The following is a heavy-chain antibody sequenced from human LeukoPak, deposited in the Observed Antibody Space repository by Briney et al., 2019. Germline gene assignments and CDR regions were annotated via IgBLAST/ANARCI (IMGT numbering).Heavy chain of an antibody. CDR1: GYTFISYG. D-gene: IGHD1-26*01. CDR3: AREGGVGPTAPPDYYSYQMDV. J-gene: IGHJ6*03. Sequence: ASVKVSCKASGYTFISYGITWVRHAPGQGLGWMGWISPYTTKTNYAQSLQGRVTMTTDTSTSTAYMELRSLRSDDTAVYYCAREGGVGPTAPPDYYSYQMDVWGKGTTVTVSS. CDR2: ISPYTTKT. V-gene: IGHV1-18*01.